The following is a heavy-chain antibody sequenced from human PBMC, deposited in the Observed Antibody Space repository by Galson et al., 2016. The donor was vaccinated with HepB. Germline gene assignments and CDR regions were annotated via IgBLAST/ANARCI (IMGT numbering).Heavy chain of an antibody. Sequence: SLRLSCAASQFSFSTYGMHWVRQAPGKGLEWVALIWSDGGNKYYADSVKGRFTISRDNSKNTLFLRMNSVGVEDTAVYFCAKSGFFGELDKWGQGTGVVVSS. CDR1: QFSFSTYG. D-gene: IGHD3-10*01. CDR3: AKSGFFGELDK. J-gene: IGHJ4*02. V-gene: IGHV3-33*06. CDR2: IWSDGGNK.